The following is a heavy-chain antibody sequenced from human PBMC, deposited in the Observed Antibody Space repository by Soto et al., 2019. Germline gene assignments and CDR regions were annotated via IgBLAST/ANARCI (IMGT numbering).Heavy chain of an antibody. CDR3: ARALPYGSSYYFDY. J-gene: IGHJ4*02. D-gene: IGHD6-6*01. CDR2: IIPIFGTA. Sequence: QVQLVQSGAEVKKPGSSVKVSCKASGGTFSSYAISWVRQAPGQGLEWMGGIIPIFGTANYAQQFQGRVTITADESTSTAYMELSSLRSEDTAVYYCARALPYGSSYYFDYWGQGTLVTVSS. CDR1: GGTFSSYA. V-gene: IGHV1-69*01.